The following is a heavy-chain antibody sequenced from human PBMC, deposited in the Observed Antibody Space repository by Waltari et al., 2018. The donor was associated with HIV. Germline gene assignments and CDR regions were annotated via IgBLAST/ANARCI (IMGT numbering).Heavy chain of an antibody. Sequence: EVQLVETGGGLIQPGGSLRLSCAASGFTVSSNYMSWVRQAPGKGLEWVSVIYSGGSTYYADSVKGRFTISRDNSKNTLYLQMNSLRAEDTAVYYCARGFCSSTSCHPYYWGQGTLVTVSS. CDR3: ARGFCSSTSCHPYY. D-gene: IGHD2-2*01. CDR1: GFTVSSNY. J-gene: IGHJ4*02. CDR2: IYSGGST. V-gene: IGHV3-53*02.